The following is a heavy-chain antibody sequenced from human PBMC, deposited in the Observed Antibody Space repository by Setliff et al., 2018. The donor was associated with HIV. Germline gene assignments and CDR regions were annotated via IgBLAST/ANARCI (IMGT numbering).Heavy chain of an antibody. CDR1: GGSASNSRYY. CDR2: INYSGNT. D-gene: IGHD3-10*01. CDR3: AREYSGSGINFNPLT. J-gene: IGHJ5*02. V-gene: IGHV4-61*05. Sequence: PSETLSLTCTVSGGSASNSRYYWAWIRQPPGKGLEYIGEINYSGNTNYNPSLKTRVTISVDKSKNQFFLNLKSVTAADTAVYFCAREYSGSGINFNPLTWGQGTLVTVSS.